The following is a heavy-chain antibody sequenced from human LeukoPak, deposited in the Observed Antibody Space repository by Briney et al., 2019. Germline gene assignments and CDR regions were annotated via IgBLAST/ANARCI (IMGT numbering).Heavy chain of an antibody. V-gene: IGHV6-1*01. CDR3: ARADDYDILTGVNWFDP. Sequence: SQTLSFTCVISGDSVSSNSAAWNWIRQSPSRGLEWLGRTYYRSKWYNDYAVSVKSRITINPDTSKNQFSLQLNSVTPEDTAVYYCARADDYDILTGVNWFDPWGQGTLVTVSS. D-gene: IGHD3-9*01. CDR1: GDSVSSNSAA. J-gene: IGHJ5*02. CDR2: TYYRSKWYN.